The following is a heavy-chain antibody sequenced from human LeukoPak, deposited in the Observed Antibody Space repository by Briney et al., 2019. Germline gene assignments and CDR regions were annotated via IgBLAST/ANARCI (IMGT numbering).Heavy chain of an antibody. CDR2: ISGSGGST. D-gene: IGHD3-3*01. V-gene: IGHV3-23*01. J-gene: IGHJ4*02. CDR3: AKVHDFWSGYYLSDY. CDR1: GFTFSSYA. Sequence: QPGGSLRLSCAASGFTFSSYAMSWARQAPGKGLEWVSAISGSGGSTYYADSVKGRFTIPRDNSKNTLYLQMNSLRAEDTAVYYCAKVHDFWSGYYLSDYWGQGTLVTVSS.